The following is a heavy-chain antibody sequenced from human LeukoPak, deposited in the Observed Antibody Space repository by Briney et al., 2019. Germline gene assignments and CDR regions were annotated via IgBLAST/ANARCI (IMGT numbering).Heavy chain of an antibody. Sequence: GGSLRLPCAVSGITLSNYGMSWVRQAPGKGLEWVAGISDSGGRTNYADSVKGRFTISRDNSRNTLYLQMNSLRAEDTAVYFCAKRGVVIRVILVGFHKEAYYFDSWGQGALVTVSS. J-gene: IGHJ4*02. CDR3: AKRGVVIRVILVGFHKEAYYFDS. CDR1: GITLSNYG. CDR2: ISDSGGRT. V-gene: IGHV3-23*01. D-gene: IGHD3-22*01.